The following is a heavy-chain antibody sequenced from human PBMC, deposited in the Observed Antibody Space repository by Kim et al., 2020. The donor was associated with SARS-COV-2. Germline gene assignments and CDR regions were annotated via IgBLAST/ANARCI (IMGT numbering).Heavy chain of an antibody. CDR1: GFTFTSYA. CDR2: ISASGRTT. V-gene: IGHV3-23*01. CDR3: VKDRDRYYDFHDA. Sequence: GGSLRLSCAASGFTFTSYAMTWVRQAPGEGLEWVAVISASGRTTYYADFVKGRFTISRDNSRNTVFLQMNSLRAEDTAIYYCVKDRDRYYDFHDAWGHGILVTVSS. D-gene: IGHD3-3*01. J-gene: IGHJ4*03.